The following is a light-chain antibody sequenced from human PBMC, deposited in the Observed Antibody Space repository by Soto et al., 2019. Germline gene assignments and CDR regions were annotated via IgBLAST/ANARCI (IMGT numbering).Light chain of an antibody. CDR3: QQYGSSPFT. V-gene: IGKV3-20*01. Sequence: EIVLTQSPGTLSLSPGERATLSCRASQSVSSSYLAWYQQKPGQTPRLLIYGASSRATGIPDRFSGSGSGTDFTVTISRLEPEDFSVYYCQQYGSSPFTFGPGTTVDIK. J-gene: IGKJ3*01. CDR2: GAS. CDR1: QSVSSSY.